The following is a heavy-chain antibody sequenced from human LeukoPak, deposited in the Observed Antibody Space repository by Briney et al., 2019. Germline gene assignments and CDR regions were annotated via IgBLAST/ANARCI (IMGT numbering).Heavy chain of an antibody. V-gene: IGHV3-30-3*01. D-gene: IGHD3-16*01. Sequence: GGSLRLSCAASGFTFSSYAMHWVRQAPGKGLEWVAVISYDGSNKYYADSVKGRFTISRDNSKNTLYLQMNSLRAEDTAVYYCARDKGGGGGGGSDSGGQEPLVPVP. J-gene: IGHJ4*02. CDR2: ISYDGSNK. CDR1: GFTFSSYA. CDR3: ARDKGGGGGGGSDS.